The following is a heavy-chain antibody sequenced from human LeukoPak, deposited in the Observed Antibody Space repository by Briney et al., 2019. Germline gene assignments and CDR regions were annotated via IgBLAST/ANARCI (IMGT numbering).Heavy chain of an antibody. CDR2: IIPIFGTA. Sequence: SVKVSCKASGGTFSSYAISRVRQAPGQGLEWMGRIIPIFGTANYAQKLQGRVTMTTDTSTSTAYMELRSLRSDDTAVYYCARGGIPEPFDYWGQGTLVTVSS. CDR1: GGTFSSYA. CDR3: ARGGIPEPFDY. D-gene: IGHD1-14*01. V-gene: IGHV1-69*05. J-gene: IGHJ4*02.